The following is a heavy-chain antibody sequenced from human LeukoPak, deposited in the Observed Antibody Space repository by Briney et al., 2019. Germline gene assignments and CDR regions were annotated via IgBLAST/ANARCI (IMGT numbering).Heavy chain of an antibody. J-gene: IGHJ3*02. CDR2: IIPIFVIA. V-gene: IGHV1-69*04. D-gene: IGHD3-22*01. Sequence: SLRVSCTAPRGTLNIYVLSCVRQTPRQRLEWMGRIIPIFVIANNAQKIQGRVTITADRSTNTAYMELSSLRSEDTAVYYCARGSTYDYDKGAVFDICGQGTMVTVSS. CDR1: RGTLNIYV. CDR3: ARGSTYDYDKGAVFDI.